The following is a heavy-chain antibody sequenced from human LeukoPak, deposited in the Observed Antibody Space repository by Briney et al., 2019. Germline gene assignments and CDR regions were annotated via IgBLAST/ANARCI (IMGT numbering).Heavy chain of an antibody. Sequence: SETLSLTCTVSGGSISSYYWSWIRQPAGKGLEWIGRIYTSGSTNYNPSLKSRVTMSVDTSKNQFSLKLSSVTAADTAVYYCARDVRLGTRNWFDPWGQGTLVTVSS. CDR1: GGSISSYY. V-gene: IGHV4-4*07. CDR3: ARDVRLGTRNWFDP. D-gene: IGHD5-12*01. J-gene: IGHJ5*02. CDR2: IYTSGST.